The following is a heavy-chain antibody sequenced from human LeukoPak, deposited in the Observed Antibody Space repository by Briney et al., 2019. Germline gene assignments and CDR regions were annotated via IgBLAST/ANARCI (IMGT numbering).Heavy chain of an antibody. V-gene: IGHV3-30*04. CDR2: ISYDGSNK. J-gene: IGHJ4*02. Sequence: GGSLRLSCAASGFTFSSYAMHWVRQAPGKGLEWVAVISYDGSNKYYADFVKGRFTISRDNSKNTLYLQMSSLRAEDTAVYYCARVILHSGYWGQGTLVTVSS. CDR3: ARVILHSGY. CDR1: GFTFSSYA. D-gene: IGHD3-10*01.